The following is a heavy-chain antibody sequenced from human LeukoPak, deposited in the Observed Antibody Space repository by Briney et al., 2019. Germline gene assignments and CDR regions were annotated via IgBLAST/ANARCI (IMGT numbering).Heavy chain of an antibody. CDR1: GGSFSGYY. Sequence: SETLSLTCAVYGGSFSGYYWSWIRQPPGKGLEWIGEINHSGSTNHNPSLKSRVTISVDTSKNQSSLKLSSVTAADTAVYYCVQSLTNDAFDIWGQGTMVTVSS. V-gene: IGHV4-34*01. CDR3: VQSLTNDAFDI. CDR2: INHSGST. J-gene: IGHJ3*02. D-gene: IGHD2-2*01.